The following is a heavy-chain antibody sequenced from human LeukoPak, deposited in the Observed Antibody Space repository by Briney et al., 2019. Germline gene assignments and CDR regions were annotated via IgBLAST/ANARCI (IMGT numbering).Heavy chain of an antibody. D-gene: IGHD7-27*01. CDR1: GFSFSENR. J-gene: IGHJ4*02. V-gene: IGHV3-7*01. CDR3: ARDDHWGWDK. CDR2: IRPDGNVA. Sequence: PGGSLRLSCAASGFSFSENRMSWVRQAPGKGPEWVANIRPDGNVAFHVDFVKGRFSISRDNAKNTLYLQMNGLRVEDTALYYCARDDHWGWDKWGRGTLVTVSS.